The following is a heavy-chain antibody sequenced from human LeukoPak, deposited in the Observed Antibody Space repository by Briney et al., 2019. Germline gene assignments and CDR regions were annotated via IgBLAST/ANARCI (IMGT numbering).Heavy chain of an antibody. V-gene: IGHV1-69*06. CDR2: IIPIFGTA. CDR3: AHQRRGVAVAPPGTFDY. CDR1: GGTLSSYA. D-gene: IGHD6-19*01. J-gene: IGHJ4*02. Sequence: SVKVSCKASGGTLSSYAISWVRQAPGQGLEWVGGIIPIFGTANYAQKFQGRVTITADKSTSTAYMELSSLRSEDTAVYYCAHQRRGVAVAPPGTFDYWGQGTLVTVSS.